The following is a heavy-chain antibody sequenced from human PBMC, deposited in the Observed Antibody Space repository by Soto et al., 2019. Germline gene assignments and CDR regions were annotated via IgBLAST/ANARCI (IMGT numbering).Heavy chain of an antibody. CDR1: GGSISSGGYY. V-gene: IGHV4-31*03. J-gene: IGHJ5*02. CDR3: ARVPSSSIDWPNWFDP. D-gene: IGHD1-26*01. Sequence: QVQLQESGPGLVKPSQTLSLTCTVSGGSISSGGYYWSWIRQHPGKGLEWIGYIYYSGSTYYNPSLKSRVTISVDTSKNQFSLKLSSVTAADTAVYYCARVPSSSIDWPNWFDPWGQGTLVTVSS. CDR2: IYYSGST.